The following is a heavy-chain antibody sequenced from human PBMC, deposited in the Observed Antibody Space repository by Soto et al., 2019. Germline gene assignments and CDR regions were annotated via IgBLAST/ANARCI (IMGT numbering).Heavy chain of an antibody. D-gene: IGHD6-19*01. CDR1: GFTFSSYG. CDR2: ISYDGRNK. V-gene: IGHV3-30*18. Sequence: QVQLVESGGGVVQPGRSLRLSCAASGFTFSSYGMHWVRQAPGKGLEWVAVISYDGRNKYYADAVNGRFTISRDNSKNTLYMQMSSLRAEDTAVYYCVKDGSSGWPYFYDMDVWGQGTTVTVSS. J-gene: IGHJ6*02. CDR3: VKDGSSGWPYFYDMDV.